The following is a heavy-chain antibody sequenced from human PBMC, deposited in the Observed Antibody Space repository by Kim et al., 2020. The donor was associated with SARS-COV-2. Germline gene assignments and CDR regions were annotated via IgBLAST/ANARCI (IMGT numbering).Heavy chain of an antibody. J-gene: IGHJ4*02. V-gene: IGHV4-39*01. D-gene: IGHD3-10*01. CDR2: YRGRT. Sequence: YRGRTYTNPSLRGRVTTSIDTSKNQFSLNLRSVTAADTAVYYCARRGDYWGQGTLVTVSS. CDR3: ARRGDY.